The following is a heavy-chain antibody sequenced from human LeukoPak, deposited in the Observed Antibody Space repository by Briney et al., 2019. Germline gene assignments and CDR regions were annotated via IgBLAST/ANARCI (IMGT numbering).Heavy chain of an antibody. Sequence: PGGSLRLSCAASGCTFSSYSMNWVRQAPGKGLEWVSYISSSSSTIYYADSVKGRFTISRDNAKNSLYLQMNSLRAEDTAVYYCAGFERGYAYDYWGQGTLVTASS. CDR2: ISSSSSTI. CDR3: AGFERGYAYDY. V-gene: IGHV3-48*01. J-gene: IGHJ4*02. D-gene: IGHD3-16*01. CDR1: GCTFSSYS.